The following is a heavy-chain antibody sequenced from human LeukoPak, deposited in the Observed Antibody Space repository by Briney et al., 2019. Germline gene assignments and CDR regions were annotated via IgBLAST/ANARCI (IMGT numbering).Heavy chain of an antibody. CDR3: ARDSDAGPFDY. D-gene: IGHD3-16*01. CDR2: INPSGGST. CDR1: GYIFTSYY. V-gene: IGHV1-46*01. Sequence: ASVKVSCKPSGYIFTSYYMHWVRQAPGQGLEWMGIINPSGGSTDYAQKFQGRVTMTRDTSTSTVYMELSSLRSEDTAVYYCARDSDAGPFDYWGQGTLVTVSS. J-gene: IGHJ4*02.